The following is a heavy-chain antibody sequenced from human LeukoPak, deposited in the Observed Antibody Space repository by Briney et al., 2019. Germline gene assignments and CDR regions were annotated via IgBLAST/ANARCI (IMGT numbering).Heavy chain of an antibody. CDR1: GGSFSGYY. CDR2: INHSGST. CDR3: ARVGFDIVVVPAATSAFDI. V-gene: IGHV4-34*01. Sequence: SETLSLTCAVYGGSFSGYYWSWIRQPPGKGLEWIGEINHSGSTNYNPSLKSRVTISVDTSKNQFSLNLSAVTAAATAVYYCARVGFDIVVVPAATSAFDIWGQGTMVTVSS. D-gene: IGHD2-2*01. J-gene: IGHJ3*02.